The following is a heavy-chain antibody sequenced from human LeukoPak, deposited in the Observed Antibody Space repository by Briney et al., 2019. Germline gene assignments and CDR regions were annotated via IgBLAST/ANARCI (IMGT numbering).Heavy chain of an antibody. Sequence: PGGSLRLSCAASGFTFSSYSMNWVRQAPGKGLEWVSYISMSSSTIYYADSVKGRFTISRDNAKNLLYLQMNSLRAEDTAVYYCARDEGYSGYDFDYWGQGTLVTVSS. J-gene: IGHJ4*02. V-gene: IGHV3-48*01. CDR3: ARDEGYSGYDFDY. CDR2: ISMSSSTI. CDR1: GFTFSSYS. D-gene: IGHD5-12*01.